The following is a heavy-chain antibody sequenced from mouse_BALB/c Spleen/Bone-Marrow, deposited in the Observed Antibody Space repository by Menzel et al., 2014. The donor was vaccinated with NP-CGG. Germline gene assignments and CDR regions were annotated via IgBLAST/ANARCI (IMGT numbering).Heavy chain of an antibody. CDR3: ARQDYDWFAY. V-gene: IGHV5-6*01. CDR2: SSSGGSYT. Sequence: DVHLVESGGGLVESGGSLKLSCAASGFTFSSYGMSWVRQTPDKRLEWVATSSSGGSYTYYPDSVKGRFTISRDNAKNTLYLQMSSLKSEDTAMYYCARQDYDWFAYWGQGTLVTVSA. D-gene: IGHD2-4*01. J-gene: IGHJ3*01. CDR1: GFTFSSYG.